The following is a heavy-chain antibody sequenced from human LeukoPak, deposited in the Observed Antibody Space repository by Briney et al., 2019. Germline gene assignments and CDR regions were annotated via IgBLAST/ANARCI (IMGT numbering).Heavy chain of an antibody. CDR2: IYSGGYT. CDR1: GFTFSSYW. J-gene: IGHJ1*01. Sequence: PGGSLRLSCAASGFTFSSYWMSWVRQAPGKGLEWVSVIYSGGYTYYADSVKGRFTISRDNSKNTLYLQMNSLRAEDTAVYYCARANPVLMVSKYFQHWGQGTLVTVSS. V-gene: IGHV3-66*02. CDR3: ARANPVLMVSKYFQH. D-gene: IGHD2-8*01.